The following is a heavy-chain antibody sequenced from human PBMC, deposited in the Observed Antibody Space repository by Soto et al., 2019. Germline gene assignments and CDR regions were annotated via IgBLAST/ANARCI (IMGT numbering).Heavy chain of an antibody. CDR2: ISSSSSYI. CDR3: ARGGYYYDSSGSDAFDI. Sequence: GGSLRLSFAASGFTFSSYSMNWVRQAPGKGLEWVSSISSSSSYIYYADSVKGRFTISRDNAKNSLYLQMNSLRAEDTAVYYCARGGYYYDSSGSDAFDIWGQGTMVTVSS. CDR1: GFTFSSYS. V-gene: IGHV3-21*01. D-gene: IGHD3-22*01. J-gene: IGHJ3*02.